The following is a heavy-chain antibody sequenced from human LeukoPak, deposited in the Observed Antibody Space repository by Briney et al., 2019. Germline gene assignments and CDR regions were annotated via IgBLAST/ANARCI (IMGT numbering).Heavy chain of an antibody. Sequence: ASVKVSCKASGYTFTSYYMHWVRQAPGQGLEWMGIIKPGGGSTNCAQKFQGRFTMTRGTSTSTVYMELSSVTSEDTAVYYCAREEEGGSFDYWGQGTLVTVSS. CDR2: IKPGGGST. J-gene: IGHJ4*02. V-gene: IGHV1-46*01. CDR3: AREEEGGSFDY. D-gene: IGHD3-16*01. CDR1: GYTFTSYY.